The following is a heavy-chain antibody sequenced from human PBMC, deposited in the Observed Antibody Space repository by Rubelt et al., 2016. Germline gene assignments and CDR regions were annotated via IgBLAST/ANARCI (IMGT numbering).Heavy chain of an antibody. Sequence: EVQLLESGGALVQPGGSLRLSCAASGFTFSSYAMNWVRQAPGQGLEWVSGISDSGTSTYYADSVKGRFTISRDNSKNTLYLQMNSLKAEDTAKYYCAKVIRGYSSSWSTFHYWGQGTLVTVSS. CDR2: ISDSGTST. CDR1: GFTFSSYA. D-gene: IGHD6-13*01. V-gene: IGHV3-23*01. J-gene: IGHJ4*02. CDR3: AKVIRGYSSSWSTFHY.